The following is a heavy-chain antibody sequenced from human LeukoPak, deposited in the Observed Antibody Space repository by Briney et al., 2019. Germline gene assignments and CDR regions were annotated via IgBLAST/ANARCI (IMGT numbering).Heavy chain of an antibody. CDR1: GGSFSGYY. Sequence: PSETLSLTCAVYGGSFSGYYWSWIRQPPGKGLEWIGEINHSGSTNYNPSLKSRVTISVDTSKNQFSLKLSSVTAADTAVYYCARTYSYGFTGEGYWGQGTLVTVSS. CDR3: ARTYSYGFTGEGY. J-gene: IGHJ4*02. D-gene: IGHD5-18*01. CDR2: INHSGST. V-gene: IGHV4-34*01.